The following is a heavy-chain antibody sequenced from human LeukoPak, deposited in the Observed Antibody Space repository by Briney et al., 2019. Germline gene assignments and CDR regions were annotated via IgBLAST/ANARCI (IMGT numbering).Heavy chain of an antibody. V-gene: IGHV3-73*01. CDR2: IRSKANSYAT. CDR3: TSSDPYQLPYCFDY. J-gene: IGHJ4*02. CDR1: GFTFSGSA. D-gene: IGHD2-2*01. Sequence: GGSLRLSCAASGFTFSGSAMHWVRQASGKGLEWVGRIRSKANSYATAYAASVKGRFTISRDDSKNTAYLQMNSLKTEDTAVYYCTSSDPYQLPYCFDYWGQGTLVTVSS.